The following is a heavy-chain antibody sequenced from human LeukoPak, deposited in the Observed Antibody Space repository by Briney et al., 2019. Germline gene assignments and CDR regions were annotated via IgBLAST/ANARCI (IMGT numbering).Heavy chain of an antibody. Sequence: GGSLRLSCATSGFTFSTYVMHWVRQAPGKGLEWVAVMSYDGSNQYYADSVKGRFTISRDNSKNTLYLQMNSLRAEDTAVYYCANGVLRYFDWSSESPSGPWGQGTLVTVSS. CDR1: GFTFSTYV. J-gene: IGHJ5*02. CDR2: MSYDGSNQ. D-gene: IGHD3-9*01. V-gene: IGHV3-30*18. CDR3: ANGVLRYFDWSSESPSGP.